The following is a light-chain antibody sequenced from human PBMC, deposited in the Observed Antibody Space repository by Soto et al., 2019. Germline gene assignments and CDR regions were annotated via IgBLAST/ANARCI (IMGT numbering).Light chain of an antibody. V-gene: IGLV2-14*01. CDR2: DVS. CDR3: SSYTSSSTLV. J-gene: IGLJ1*01. CDR1: SSEVGGYNY. Sequence: QSVLTQPVSVSGSPGQSLTISCTGTSSEVGGYNYVSWYQQHPGKAPKLMIYDVSNRPSGVSNRFSGSKSGNTASLTISGLQAEDEADYYCSSYTSSSTLVFGTGTKVTVL.